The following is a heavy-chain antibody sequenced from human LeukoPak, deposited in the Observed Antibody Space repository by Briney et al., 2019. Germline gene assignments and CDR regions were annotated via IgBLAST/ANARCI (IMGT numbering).Heavy chain of an antibody. J-gene: IGHJ3*02. V-gene: IGHV3-11*01. Sequence: GGSLRLSCAASGFTFSDYYMSWIRQAPGKGLEWVSYISSSGSTIYYADSVKGRFTISRDSAKNSLYLQMNSLRAEDTAVYYCARIGARAVVVINLIHAFDIWGQGTMVAVSS. D-gene: IGHD3-22*01. CDR3: ARIGARAVVVINLIHAFDI. CDR1: GFTFSDYY. CDR2: ISSSGSTI.